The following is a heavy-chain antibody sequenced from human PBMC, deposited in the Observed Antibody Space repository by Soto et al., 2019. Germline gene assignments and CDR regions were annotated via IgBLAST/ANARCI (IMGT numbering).Heavy chain of an antibody. CDR1: VYTFTSYD. Sequence: QVQLVQSGAEVRTPGASVKVSCKASVYTFTSYDINWVRQATGQGPEWMGWMNPDSGNTGYVQKFQGRVTMTRNTAISTAYMELSSLRSEDTAVYYCARSVGGSNVNFDYWGQGTLVTGSS. V-gene: IGHV1-8*01. D-gene: IGHD3-10*01. CDR2: MNPDSGNT. J-gene: IGHJ4*02. CDR3: ARSVGGSNVNFDY.